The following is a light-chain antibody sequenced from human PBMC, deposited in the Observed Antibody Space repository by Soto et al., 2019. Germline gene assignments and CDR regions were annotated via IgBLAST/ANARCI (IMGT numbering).Light chain of an antibody. V-gene: IGKV3-15*01. CDR2: GAS. J-gene: IGKJ4*01. CDR3: QQYNNWPPLLT. Sequence: EIVMTQSPATLSVSPGERATLSCRASQSVSSNLAWYQQKPGQAPRLLIYGASTRATGIPARFSGSGSGTEFTLTLSSRQSEDFAFYDCQQYNNWPPLLTFGGWTQVEIK. CDR1: QSVSSN.